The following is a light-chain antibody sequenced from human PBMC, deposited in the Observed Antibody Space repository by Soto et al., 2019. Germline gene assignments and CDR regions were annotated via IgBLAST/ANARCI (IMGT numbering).Light chain of an antibody. CDR2: EVS. CDR3: LSYTSSYTVV. V-gene: IGLV2-14*01. CDR1: SSDVGTQNY. J-gene: IGLJ2*01. Sequence: QSALTQPASVYGSPGQSITISCTGSSSDVGTQNYVSWYQQHPDKAPKLMIYEVSDRPSGVSNRFSGSKSGNTASLTISGVQAEDEADYYCLSYTSSYTVVFGGGTKVTVL.